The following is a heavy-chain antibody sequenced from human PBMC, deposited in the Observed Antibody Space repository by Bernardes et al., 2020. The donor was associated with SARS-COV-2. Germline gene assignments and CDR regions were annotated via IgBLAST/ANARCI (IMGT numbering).Heavy chain of an antibody. Sequence: GSLRLSCAASGFTFSSYAMHWVRQAPGKGLEWVAVISYDGSNKYYADSVKGRFTISRDNSKNTLYLQMNSLRAEDTAVYYCARGKYCSSTSCYRGRANYYYYYGMDVWGQGTTVTVSS. CDR3: ARGKYCSSTSCYRGRANYYYYYGMDV. J-gene: IGHJ6*02. CDR2: ISYDGSNK. D-gene: IGHD2-2*02. V-gene: IGHV3-30*01. CDR1: GFTFSSYA.